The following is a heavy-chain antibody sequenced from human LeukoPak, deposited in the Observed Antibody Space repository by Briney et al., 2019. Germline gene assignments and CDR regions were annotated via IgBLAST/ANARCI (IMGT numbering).Heavy chain of an antibody. CDR3: ARDGGHYYYYYMDV. J-gene: IGHJ6*03. Sequence: SETLSLTCTVSGGSISSRPYCWGWIRQPPGKGLDWLGCFYYGGSTYYKPSLKSRVTISVDTSKNQISLKLSSVTAADTAVYYCARDGGHYYYYYMDVWGKGTTVTVSS. CDR1: GGSISSRPYC. D-gene: IGHD4-23*01. CDR2: FYYGGST. V-gene: IGHV4-39*07.